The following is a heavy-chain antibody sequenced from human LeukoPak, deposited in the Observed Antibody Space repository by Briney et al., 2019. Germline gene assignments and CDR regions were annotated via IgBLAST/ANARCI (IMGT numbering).Heavy chain of an antibody. CDR3: ARDLRYYDYVWGGYQRTTRVSGADY. CDR1: GFSFSNYG. D-gene: IGHD3-16*01. Sequence: GGSLRLSCAASGFSFSNYGMHWVRQAPGKGLEWVAVIWFDTNNRYYSDSVKGRFTISRDNPQNTLYLQMNSLRVDDTAVYFCARDLRYYDYVWGGYQRTTRVSGADYWGQGTLVTVSS. J-gene: IGHJ4*02. V-gene: IGHV3-33*01. CDR2: IWFDTNNR.